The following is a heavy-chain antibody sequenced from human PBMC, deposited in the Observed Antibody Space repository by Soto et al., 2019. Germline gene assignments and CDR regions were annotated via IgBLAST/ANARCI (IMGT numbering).Heavy chain of an antibody. V-gene: IGHV4-59*08. CDR3: ASANFWSLWGAFDI. Sequence: SETLSLTCTVSGGSISSYYWSWIRQPPGKGLEWIGYIYYSGSTNYNPSLKSRVTISVDTSKNQFSLKLSSVTAADTAVYYCASANFWSLWGAFDIWGQGTMVTVSS. CDR2: IYYSGST. CDR1: GGSISSYY. D-gene: IGHD3-3*01. J-gene: IGHJ3*02.